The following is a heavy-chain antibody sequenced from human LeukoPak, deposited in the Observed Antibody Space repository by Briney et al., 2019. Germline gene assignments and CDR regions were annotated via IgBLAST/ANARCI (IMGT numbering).Heavy chain of an antibody. CDR2: IYNSTNT. D-gene: IGHD3-22*01. J-gene: IGHJ3*01. V-gene: IGHV4-59*08. CDR3: ARRFSSRSDGNGYYYGHDAFDV. CDR1: GDSISSSY. Sequence: PSETLSLTCIVSGDSISSSYWSWIRQPPWKELEWIGNIYNSTNTNYNSSLQSRFTMSVDTSKSQFSLQLTSVSAADTAVYYCARRFSSRSDGNGYYYGHDAFDVWGQGTLVTVSS.